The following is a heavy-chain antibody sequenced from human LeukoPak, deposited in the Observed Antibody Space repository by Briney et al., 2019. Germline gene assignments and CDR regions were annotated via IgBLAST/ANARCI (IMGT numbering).Heavy chain of an antibody. D-gene: IGHD2-15*01. CDR3: AREGGYCSGGSCFWFDP. CDR2: INPSGGST. Sequence: ASVKVSCKASGYTFTSYDINWVRQATGQGLEWMGIINPSGGSTSYAQKFQGRVTMTRDTSTSTVYMELSSLRSDDTAVYYCAREGGYCSGGSCFWFDPWGQGTLVTVSS. J-gene: IGHJ5*02. CDR1: GYTFTSYD. V-gene: IGHV1-46*01.